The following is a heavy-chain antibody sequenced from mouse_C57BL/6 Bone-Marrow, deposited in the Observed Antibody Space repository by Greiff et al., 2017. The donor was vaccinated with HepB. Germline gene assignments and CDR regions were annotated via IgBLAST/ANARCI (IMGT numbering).Heavy chain of an antibody. J-gene: IGHJ2*01. CDR2: INYDGSST. Sequence: DVKLVESEGGLVQPGSSMKLSCTASGFTFSDYYMAWVRQVPEKGLEWVANINYDGSSTYYLDSLKSRFIISRDNAKNILYLQMSSLKSEDTATYYCARITTGSREGADYWGQGTTLTVSS. V-gene: IGHV5-16*01. CDR1: GFTFSDYY. D-gene: IGHD1-1*01. CDR3: ARITTGSREGADY.